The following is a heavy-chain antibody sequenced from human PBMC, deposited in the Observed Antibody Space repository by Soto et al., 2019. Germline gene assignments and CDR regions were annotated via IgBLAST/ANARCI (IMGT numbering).Heavy chain of an antibody. CDR2: ISGSGGST. Sequence: EVQLLESGGGLVQPGGSLRLSCAASGFTFSSYAMSWVRHAPGKGLEWVSAISGSGGSTYYADSVKGRFTISRDNSKNTLYLQMNSLRAEDTAVYYWAKRIGTPNDAFDIWGQGTMVTFSS. J-gene: IGHJ3*02. CDR3: AKRIGTPNDAFDI. CDR1: GFTFSSYA. D-gene: IGHD1-1*01. V-gene: IGHV3-23*01.